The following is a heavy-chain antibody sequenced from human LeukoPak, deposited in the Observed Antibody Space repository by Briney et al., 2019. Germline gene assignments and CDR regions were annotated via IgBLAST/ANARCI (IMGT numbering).Heavy chain of an antibody. D-gene: IGHD6-13*01. Sequence: ASVKVSCKASGYTFTGYYMHWVRQARGQGLEWMGWINPNSGGTNYAQKFQGRVTMTRDTSISTAYMELSRLRSDDTAVYYCAKAAAGIFGWFDPWGQGTLVTVSS. V-gene: IGHV1-2*02. CDR1: GYTFTGYY. CDR3: AKAAAGIFGWFDP. J-gene: IGHJ5*02. CDR2: INPNSGGT.